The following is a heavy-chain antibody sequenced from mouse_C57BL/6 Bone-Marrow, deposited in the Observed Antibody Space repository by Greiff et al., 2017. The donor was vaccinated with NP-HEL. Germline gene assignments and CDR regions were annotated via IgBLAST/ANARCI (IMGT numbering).Heavy chain of an antibody. CDR2: ISSGSSTI. CDR3: ARLVPY. V-gene: IGHV5-17*01. CDR1: GFTFSDYG. D-gene: IGHD1-1*02. Sequence: DVQLVESGGGLVKPGGSLKLSCAASGFTFSDYGMHWVRQAPEKGLEWVAYISSGSSTIYYADTVKGRFTISRDNAKNTLFLQMTSLRSEDTAMYYCARLVPYWGQGTLVTVSA. J-gene: IGHJ3*01.